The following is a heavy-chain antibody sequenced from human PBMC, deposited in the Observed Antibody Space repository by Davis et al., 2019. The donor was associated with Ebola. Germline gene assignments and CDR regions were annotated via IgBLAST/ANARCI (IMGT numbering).Heavy chain of an antibody. CDR3: VRAVFHEVLDY. J-gene: IGHJ4*02. V-gene: IGHV3-30*04. CDR1: GFIFRNYA. D-gene: IGHD3-3*01. Sequence: GESLKISCAASGFIFRNYAMHWVRLAPGKGLEWVAVVSHSERERFYADSVKGRFTISRDNSENTLYLQMSSLTVDDTAVYYCVRAVFHEVLDYWGQGTPVTVSS. CDR2: VSHSERER.